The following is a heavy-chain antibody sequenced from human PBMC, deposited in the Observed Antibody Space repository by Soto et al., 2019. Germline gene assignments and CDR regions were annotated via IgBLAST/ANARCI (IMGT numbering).Heavy chain of an antibody. CDR2: IIPIFGTA. CDR3: AREGGTGTTFFGYYYYGMDV. CDR1: GGTFSSYA. Sequence: QVQLVQSGAEVKKPGSSVKVSCKASGGTFSSYAISWVRQAPGQGLEWMGGIIPIFGTANYAQKFQGRVTMTTDTSTSTAYMELRSLRSDDTAVYYCAREGGTGTTFFGYYYYGMDVWGQGTTVTVSS. D-gene: IGHD1-7*01. J-gene: IGHJ6*02. V-gene: IGHV1-69*06.